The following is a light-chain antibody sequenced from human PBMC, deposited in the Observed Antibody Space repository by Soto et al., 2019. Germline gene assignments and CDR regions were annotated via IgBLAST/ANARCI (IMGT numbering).Light chain of an antibody. CDR2: CTS. Sequence: IVMPLPRRSRSLFDRQRATLSCTASESVSNNYLVWYQQKPGQAPRLLMYCTSSKSTGVPDRCSGRSGGADVSPTIIRLVQEDVIVYYYHQYGNSLRTFGQGTRLEIK. J-gene: IGKJ5*01. CDR3: HQYGNSLRT. V-gene: IGKV3-20*01. CDR1: ESVSNNY.